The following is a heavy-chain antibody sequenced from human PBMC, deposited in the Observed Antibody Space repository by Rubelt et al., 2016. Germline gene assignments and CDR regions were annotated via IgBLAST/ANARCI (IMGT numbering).Heavy chain of an antibody. CDR3: ARVGTAAYSSGFDCDY. CDR2: ISSSSSYI. J-gene: IGHJ4*02. V-gene: IGHV3-21*01. D-gene: IGHD6-19*01. Sequence: GKGLEWVSSISSSSSYIYYADSVKGRFTISRDNAKNSLYLQMNSLRAEDTAVYYCARVGTAAYSSGFDCDYWGRGTLVTVSS.